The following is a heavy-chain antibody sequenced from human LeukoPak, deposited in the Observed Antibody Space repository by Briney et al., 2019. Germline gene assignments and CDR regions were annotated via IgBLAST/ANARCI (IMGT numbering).Heavy chain of an antibody. V-gene: IGHV4-39*01. CDR1: GGSISSSSYY. CDR3: ARHASYDHYYYYYYMDV. Sequence: SETLSLTCTVSGGSISSSSYYWGWIRQPPGKGLEWIGSIYYSGSTYYNPSLKSRVTISVDTSKNQFSLKLSSVTAADTAVYYCARHASYDHYYYYYYMDVWGKGTTVTVFS. CDR2: IYYSGST. D-gene: IGHD3-3*01. J-gene: IGHJ6*03.